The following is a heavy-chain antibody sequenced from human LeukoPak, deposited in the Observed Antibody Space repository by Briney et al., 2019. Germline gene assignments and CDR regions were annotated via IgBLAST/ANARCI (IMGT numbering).Heavy chain of an antibody. J-gene: IGHJ4*02. D-gene: IGHD2-21*02. Sequence: SETLSLTCAVYGGSFSGYYWSWIRQPPGKGLEWIGEINHSGSTNYNPSLKSRVTISVDTSKNQFSLKLSSVTAADTAVYYCARASFYCGGDCYIDYWGQGTLVTVSS. CDR2: INHSGST. V-gene: IGHV4-34*01. CDR3: ARASFYCGGDCYIDY. CDR1: GGSFSGYY.